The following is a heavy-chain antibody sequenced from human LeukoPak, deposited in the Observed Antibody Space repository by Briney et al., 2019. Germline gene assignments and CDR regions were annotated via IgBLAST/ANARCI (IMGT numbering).Heavy chain of an antibody. CDR2: INSSSSTI. CDR3: IRDFRSADL. CDR1: GFTFSSHS. Sequence: GGSLRLSCAASGFTFSSHSMNWVRQAPGKGLEWVSYINSSSSTIYYADSVKGRFTISRDNAKNSLYLEMNSLSVEDTATYYCIRDFRSADLWGQGTLVTVTS. J-gene: IGHJ5*02. V-gene: IGHV3-48*01.